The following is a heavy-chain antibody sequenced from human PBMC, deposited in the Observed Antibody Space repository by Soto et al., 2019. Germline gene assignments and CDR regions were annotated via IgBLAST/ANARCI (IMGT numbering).Heavy chain of an antibody. CDR3: AALYCSSTSCYSRIDY. CDR2: ISAYNGNT. D-gene: IGHD2-2*01. V-gene: IGHV1-18*04. Sequence: ASVKVSCKASGYTFTSYYMNWVRQAPGQGLEWMGWISAYNGNTNYAQKLQGRVTMTTDKSTSTAYMELSSLRSEDTAVYYCAALYCSSTSCYSRIDYWGQGTLVTVS. J-gene: IGHJ4*02. CDR1: GYTFTSYY.